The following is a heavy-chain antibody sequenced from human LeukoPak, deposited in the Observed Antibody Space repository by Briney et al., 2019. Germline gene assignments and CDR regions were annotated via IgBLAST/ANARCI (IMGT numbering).Heavy chain of an antibody. J-gene: IGHJ6*03. Sequence: PGGSLRLSCAASGFTFSSDWMSWVRQAPGKGLEWVANIKQDGSEKYYVDSVKGRFTISRDNAKNSLYLQMNSLRAEDTAVYYCARDRYCSSTSCYPDHYYYYMDVWGKGTTVTVSS. CDR3: ARDRYCSSTSCYPDHYYYYMDV. V-gene: IGHV3-7*01. CDR1: GFTFSSDW. CDR2: IKQDGSEK. D-gene: IGHD2-2*01.